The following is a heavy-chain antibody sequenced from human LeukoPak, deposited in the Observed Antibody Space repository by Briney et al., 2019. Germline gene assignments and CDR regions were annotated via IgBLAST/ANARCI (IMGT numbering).Heavy chain of an antibody. D-gene: IGHD7-27*01. CDR3: ARATWGEDAFDI. V-gene: IGHV1-2*02. J-gene: IGHJ3*02. CDR2: INPISEGT. Sequence: MGWINPISEGTNYAQKFQGRVTMTRDTSISTAYMELSSLKSDDTAVYYCARATWGEDAFDIWGQGTMVTVSS.